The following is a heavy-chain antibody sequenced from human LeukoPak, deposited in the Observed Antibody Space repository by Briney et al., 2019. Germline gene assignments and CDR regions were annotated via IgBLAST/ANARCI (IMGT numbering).Heavy chain of an antibody. CDR3: ARKVFGTYDIGGSTTHYFDY. CDR1: GYSFTSYW. D-gene: IGHD3-22*01. Sequence: GESLKISCKGSGYSFTSYWIGWVRQMPGKGLEWMGIIYPGDSDTRYSPSFQGQVTISADKSISTAYLQWSSLKASDTAMYYCARKVFGTYDIGGSTTHYFDYWGQGTLVTVSS. J-gene: IGHJ4*02. V-gene: IGHV5-51*01. CDR2: IYPGDSDT.